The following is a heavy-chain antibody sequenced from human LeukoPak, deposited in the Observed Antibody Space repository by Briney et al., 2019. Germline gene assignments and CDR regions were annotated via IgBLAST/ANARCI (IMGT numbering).Heavy chain of an antibody. CDR2: IRGGGEV. J-gene: IGHJ4*02. CDR3: AKANWISNADAVW. V-gene: IGHV3-23*01. D-gene: IGHD1-1*01. Sequence: GGSLRLSCAATGFSFSTYAMSWVRRAPARGLEWDSSIRGGGEVFYADSVKGRFTLSRDSSRNTVYLQLNNLRVEDTAIYYCAKANWISNADAVWWGQGTLVTVSS. CDR1: GFSFSTYA.